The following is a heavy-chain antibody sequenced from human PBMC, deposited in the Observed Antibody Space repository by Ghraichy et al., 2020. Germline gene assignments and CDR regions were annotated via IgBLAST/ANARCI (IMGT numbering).Heavy chain of an antibody. Sequence: SVKVSCKASGGTFSSYAISWVRQAPGQGLEWMGGIIPIFGTANYAQKFQGRVTITADKSTSTAYMELSSLRSEDTAVYYCARDPLGSGSYADYWGQGTLVTVSS. D-gene: IGHD3-10*01. CDR3: ARDPLGSGSYADY. J-gene: IGHJ4*02. CDR1: GGTFSSYA. CDR2: IIPIFGTA. V-gene: IGHV1-69*06.